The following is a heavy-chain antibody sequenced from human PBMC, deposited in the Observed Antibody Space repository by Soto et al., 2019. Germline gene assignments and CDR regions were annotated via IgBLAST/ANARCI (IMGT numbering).Heavy chain of an antibody. CDR3: ARGPPLYGSGRNCLDY. CDR2: INPNSGGT. CDR1: GYTFTDYY. Sequence: ASVKVSCKASGYTFTDYYMHWVRQAPGQGLEWMGWINPNSGGTNYAQKFQGWVTMTRDTSISTAYMELSRLRSDDTAVYYCARGPPLYGSGRNCLDYWGQGTLVTVSS. V-gene: IGHV1-2*04. D-gene: IGHD3-10*01. J-gene: IGHJ4*02.